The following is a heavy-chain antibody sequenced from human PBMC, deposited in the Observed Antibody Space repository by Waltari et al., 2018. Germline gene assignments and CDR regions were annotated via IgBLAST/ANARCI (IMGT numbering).Heavy chain of an antibody. J-gene: IGHJ5*02. Sequence: VQLQESCAGLVKPSATLSLTCSVYDGSSSGYYWSCIRQPPGQQLEAIGEINHSGSTNYNPARKSRVTISVDTSKNQFSLKQSSVTAADTAVYDCARAEGRYCSGGSCDVPPYNWFDPWGQGTLVTVSS. D-gene: IGHD2-15*01. CDR1: DGSSSGYY. CDR3: ARAEGRYCSGGSCDVPPYNWFDP. CDR2: INHSGST. V-gene: IGHV4-34*01.